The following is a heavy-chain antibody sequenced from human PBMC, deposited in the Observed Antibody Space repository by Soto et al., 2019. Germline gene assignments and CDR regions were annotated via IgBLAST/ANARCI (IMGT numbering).Heavy chain of an antibody. CDR3: AREGYIVATLGPDYYGMDV. CDR2: ISYDGSNK. Sequence: QVQLVESGGGVVQPGRSLRLSCAASGFTFSSYAMHWVRQAPGKGLEWVAVISYDGSNKYYADSVKGRFTISRDNSKKALYLQMNCLRAEDTAVYYCAREGYIVATLGPDYYGMDVWGQGTTVTVT. D-gene: IGHD5-12*01. V-gene: IGHV3-30-3*01. J-gene: IGHJ6*02. CDR1: GFTFSSYA.